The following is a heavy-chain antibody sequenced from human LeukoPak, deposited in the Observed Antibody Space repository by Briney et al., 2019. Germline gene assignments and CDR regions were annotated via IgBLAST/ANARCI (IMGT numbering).Heavy chain of an antibody. V-gene: IGHV4-4*07. Sequence: PSETLSLTCTGSGGSISSYYWSWIRQPAGKGLESIGHISTSGSTNYNPSLKSRVTMSVDTSKNQFSLKLSSVTAADTAVYYCARVRYSDSSVLTRKRSYYFDYWGQGTPVTVAS. J-gene: IGHJ4*02. CDR1: GGSISSYY. CDR3: ARVRYSDSSVLTRKRSYYFDY. CDR2: ISTSGST. D-gene: IGHD3-22*01.